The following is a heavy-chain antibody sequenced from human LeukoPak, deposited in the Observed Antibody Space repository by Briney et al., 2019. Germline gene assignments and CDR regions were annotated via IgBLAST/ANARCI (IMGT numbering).Heavy chain of an antibody. CDR3: ARGVTYYYDSNGYLY. CDR2: IYTSGST. Sequence: SETLSLTCTVSGGSISSGSYYWSWIRQPAGKGLEWIGRIYTSGSTNYNPSLKSRVTISVDTSKNQFSLKLNSVTAADTAVYYCARGVTYYYDSNGYLYWGQGTLVTVSS. D-gene: IGHD3-22*01. V-gene: IGHV4-61*02. CDR1: GGSISSGSYY. J-gene: IGHJ4*02.